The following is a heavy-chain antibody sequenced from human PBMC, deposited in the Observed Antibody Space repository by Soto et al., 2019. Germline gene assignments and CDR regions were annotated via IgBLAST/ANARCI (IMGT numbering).Heavy chain of an antibody. Sequence: SETLCLTCTVSGYSIINRDWWGWIRQHPGKGLEWIGYIYYSGTTYYNPSLKSRVTMSVDTSMNQFSLKLSSVTAADTAVYYCARVPGFWGQGTLVTVSS. CDR1: GYSIINRDW. J-gene: IGHJ4*02. CDR3: ARVPGF. V-gene: IGHV4-28*03. CDR2: IYYSGTT.